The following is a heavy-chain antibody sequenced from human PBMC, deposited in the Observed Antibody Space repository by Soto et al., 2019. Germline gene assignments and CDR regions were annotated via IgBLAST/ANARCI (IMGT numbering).Heavy chain of an antibody. CDR1: GYTFTSYG. Sequence: QVQLVQSGAEVKKPGASVKVSCKASGYTFTSYGISWVRQAPGQGLEWMGWISAYNGNTNYAQKLQGRVTMTTDTSTSTAYMELRSLRSDDTAVYYCATETYYYDSSGYDYFDYWGQGTLVTVSS. V-gene: IGHV1-18*01. J-gene: IGHJ4*02. D-gene: IGHD3-22*01. CDR3: ATETYYYDSSGYDYFDY. CDR2: ISAYNGNT.